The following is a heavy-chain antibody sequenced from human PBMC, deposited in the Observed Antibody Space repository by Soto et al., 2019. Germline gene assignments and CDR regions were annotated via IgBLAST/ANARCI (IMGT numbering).Heavy chain of an antibody. J-gene: IGHJ6*02. CDR1: GGTFSSYA. Sequence: SVKVSCKASGGTFSSYAISWVRQAPGQGLEWMGGIIPIFGTANYAQKFQGRVTITADKSTSTAYMELSSLRSEDTAVYYCARARSAYYYFWSGYYGPYYYVMDVWGQGTTVTVSS. CDR2: IIPIFGTA. D-gene: IGHD3-3*01. V-gene: IGHV1-69*06. CDR3: ARARSAYYYFWSGYYGPYYYVMDV.